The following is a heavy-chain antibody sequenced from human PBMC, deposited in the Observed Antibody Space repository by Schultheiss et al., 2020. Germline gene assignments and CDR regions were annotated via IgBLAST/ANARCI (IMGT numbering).Heavy chain of an antibody. V-gene: IGHV3-13*01. CDR1: GFTFSSYD. CDR3: TRGYNNNLGTMDV. CDR2: ITIAGDT. D-gene: IGHD1-14*01. Sequence: GESLKISCAASGFTFSSYDMYWVRQATGKGLEWVSVITIAGDTYYPGSVKGRFTISRENAKNSLYLQMNSLRAGDTAVYYCTRGYNNNLGTMDVWGQGTTVTVSS. J-gene: IGHJ6*02.